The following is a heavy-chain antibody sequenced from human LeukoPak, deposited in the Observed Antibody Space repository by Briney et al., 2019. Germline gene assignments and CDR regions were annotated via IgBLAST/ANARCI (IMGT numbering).Heavy chain of an antibody. CDR1: GGSISTYY. D-gene: IGHD3-22*01. Sequence: SETLSLTCTVSGGSISTYYWSWIRQPAGKGLEWIGRIYTSGSTNYNPSLKSRVTMSVDTSKNQFSLKLSSVTAADTAVYYCARVLHYYDSSGYRPAYYYYYMDVWGKGTTVTISS. CDR2: IYTSGST. J-gene: IGHJ6*03. CDR3: ARVLHYYDSSGYRPAYYYYYMDV. V-gene: IGHV4-4*07.